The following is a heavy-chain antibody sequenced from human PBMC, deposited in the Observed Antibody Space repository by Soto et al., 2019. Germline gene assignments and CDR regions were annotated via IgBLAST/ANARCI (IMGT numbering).Heavy chain of an antibody. D-gene: IGHD4-17*01. J-gene: IGHJ4*02. CDR3: AIDYGGNFDY. Sequence: GESLRLSCAASGFTFSSYGMSWVRQAPGKGLEWVSDISGSGGSTYYADPVKGRFTISRDNSKNTLYLQMNSLRAEDTAVYYCAIDYGGNFDYWGQGTLVTVSP. CDR2: ISGSGGST. CDR1: GFTFSSYG. V-gene: IGHV3-23*01.